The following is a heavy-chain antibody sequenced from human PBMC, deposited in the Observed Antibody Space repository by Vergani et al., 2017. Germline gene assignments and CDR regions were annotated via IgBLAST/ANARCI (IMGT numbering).Heavy chain of an antibody. CDR3: ARDEGYSGSLVESDY. J-gene: IGHJ4*02. D-gene: IGHD1-26*01. CDR2: IHPRGGST. V-gene: IGHV1-46*01. Sequence: QVQLVKSGAEVKKPGASVRVSCKASGYTFTSYFIPWVRQAPGQGLEWMGIIHPRGGSTSYAQKFQGRGTMTRDTSTSTVSMELSSLSSEDTAVYYCARDEGYSGSLVESDYGGQGTLVTVSS. CDR1: GYTFTSYF.